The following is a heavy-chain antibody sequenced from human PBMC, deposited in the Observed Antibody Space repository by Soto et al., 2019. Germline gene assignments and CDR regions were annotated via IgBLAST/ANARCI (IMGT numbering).Heavy chain of an antibody. CDR1: GFAFSNYE. Sequence: GGSLRLSCAASGFAFSNYEMNWVRQAPGKGLEWVSYISLSGSTIYYADSVKGRFTISRDDAKDSLYLEMDSLRADDTAVYYCARESFSASPNFFDYWGQGTLVTVSS. V-gene: IGHV3-48*03. CDR2: ISLSGSTI. D-gene: IGHD1-26*01. CDR3: ARESFSASPNFFDY. J-gene: IGHJ4*02.